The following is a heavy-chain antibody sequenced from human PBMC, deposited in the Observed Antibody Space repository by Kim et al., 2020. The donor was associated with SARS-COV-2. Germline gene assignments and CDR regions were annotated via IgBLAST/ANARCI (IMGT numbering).Heavy chain of an antibody. J-gene: IGHJ4*02. V-gene: IGHV4-34*01. D-gene: IGHD5-18*01. CDR2: INHSGST. Sequence: SETLSLTCAVYGGSFSGYYWSWIRQPPGKGLEWIGEINHSGSTNYNPSLKSRVTISVDTSKNQFSLKLSSVTAADTAVYYCARSVKLWLPTFDYWGQGTLVTVSS. CDR1: GGSFSGYY. CDR3: ARSVKLWLPTFDY.